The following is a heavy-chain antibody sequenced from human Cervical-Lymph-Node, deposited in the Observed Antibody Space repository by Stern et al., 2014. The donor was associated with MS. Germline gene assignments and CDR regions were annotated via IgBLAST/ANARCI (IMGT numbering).Heavy chain of an antibody. CDR1: GFTFSNYN. CDR2: ISRSSSRM. Sequence: EVQLVESGGGLVQPGGSLRLSCAASGFTFSNYNINCVRQAPGKGLEWVSYISRSSSRMYYADSVKGRFTISRDNAKNSLYLQMNSLRAEDTAVYYCARNYDFASVGDYWGQGTLVTVSS. CDR3: ARNYDFASVGDY. V-gene: IGHV3-48*01. J-gene: IGHJ4*02. D-gene: IGHD3-3*01.